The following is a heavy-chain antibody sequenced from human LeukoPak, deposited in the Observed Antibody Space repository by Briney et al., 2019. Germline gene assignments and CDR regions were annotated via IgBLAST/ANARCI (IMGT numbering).Heavy chain of an antibody. D-gene: IGHD3-10*01. CDR2: THHIGNA. V-gene: IGHV4-30-2*01. CDR3: ARAQGSGSYPYYYYGMDV. J-gene: IGHJ6*02. CDR1: GDSISSGDYS. Sequence: SETLSLTCAVSGDSISSGDYSWSWIRQPPGKGLEWIGYTHHIGNAYYNPSLKSRVTISVDTSKNQFSLKLSSVTAADTAVYYCARAQGSGSYPYYYYGMDVWGQGTTVTVSS.